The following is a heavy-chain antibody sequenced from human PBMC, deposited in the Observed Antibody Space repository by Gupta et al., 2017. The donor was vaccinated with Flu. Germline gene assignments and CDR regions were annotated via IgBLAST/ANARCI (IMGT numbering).Heavy chain of an antibody. CDR2: ISSSGETT. D-gene: IGHD6-13*01. CDR3: ARLRRWYYFDY. J-gene: IGHJ4*02. V-gene: IGHV3-48*03. CDR1: GFVFSSYE. Sequence: EVQLVESGGGLVQPGGSLSLSCAASGFVFSSYELTWVRQAPGRGLEWVSYISSSGETTYYADSVKGRFTISRDSAKNSMYLQMNSLRPEDTAVYYCARLRRWYYFDYWGQGTLVTVSS.